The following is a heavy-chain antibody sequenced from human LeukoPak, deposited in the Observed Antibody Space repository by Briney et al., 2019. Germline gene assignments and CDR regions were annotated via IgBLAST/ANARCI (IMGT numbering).Heavy chain of an antibody. D-gene: IGHD6-13*01. CDR3: ARSGSPGIAAAFFDY. CDR2: INPNSGGT. J-gene: IGHJ4*02. CDR1: GYTFTGYY. V-gene: IGHV1-2*02. Sequence: SSVKVSCKASGYTFTGYYMHWVRQAPGQGLEWMGWINPNSGGTNYAQKFQGRVTMTRDTSISTAYMEPSRLRSDDTAVYYCARSGSPGIAAAFFDYWGQGTLVTVSS.